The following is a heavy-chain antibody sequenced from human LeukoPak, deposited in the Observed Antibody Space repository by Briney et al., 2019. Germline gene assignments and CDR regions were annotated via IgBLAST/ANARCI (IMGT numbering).Heavy chain of an antibody. D-gene: IGHD3-3*01. CDR1: GGSFSGYY. CDR2: VNHIGNT. Sequence: SETLSLTCAVYGGSFSGYYWSWIRQPPGKGLEWIGEVNHIGNTNYNPSLKSRVTISLDTSKNQFSLKLTSVTAADTAVYYCARGDLNGMDVWGQGTTVTVSS. J-gene: IGHJ6*02. V-gene: IGHV4-34*01. CDR3: ARGDLNGMDV.